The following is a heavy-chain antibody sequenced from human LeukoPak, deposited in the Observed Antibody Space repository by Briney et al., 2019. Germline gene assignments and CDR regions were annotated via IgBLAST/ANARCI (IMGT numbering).Heavy chain of an antibody. Sequence: ASVKVSCKVSGYTLTELSMHWVRQAPGKGLEWMGGFDPEDGETIYAQKFQGRVTVTEDTSTDTAYMELSSLRSEDTAVYYCATLNYGGSHFDYWGQGTLVTVSS. D-gene: IGHD4-23*01. CDR1: GYTLTELS. V-gene: IGHV1-24*01. CDR3: ATLNYGGSHFDY. CDR2: FDPEDGET. J-gene: IGHJ4*02.